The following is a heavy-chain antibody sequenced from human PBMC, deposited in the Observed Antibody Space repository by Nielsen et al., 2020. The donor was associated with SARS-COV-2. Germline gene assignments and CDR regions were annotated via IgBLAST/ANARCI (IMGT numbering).Heavy chain of an antibody. CDR1: GFSFSSYG. CDR2: IWYDGSNK. CDR3: ARDLGGGGDY. D-gene: IGHD2-15*01. Sequence: GESLKISCAASGFSFSSYGMHWVRQAPGKGLEWVAVIWYDGSNKYYADSVKGRFTISRDNSKNTLYLQMNSLRAEDTAVYYCARDLGGGGDYWGQGTLVTVSS. V-gene: IGHV3-33*01. J-gene: IGHJ4*02.